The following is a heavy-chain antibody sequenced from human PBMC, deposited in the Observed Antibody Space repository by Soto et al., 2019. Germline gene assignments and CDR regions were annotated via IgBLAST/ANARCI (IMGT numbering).Heavy chain of an antibody. J-gene: IGHJ6*02. CDR3: ARACTSTTCYWGMDV. Sequence: GGSLRLSCAASGFTFSIYDFIWVRQAPGKGLVWVSYVSSGGGTMYYADSVKGRFTMSRDNAKSSVYLQMNSLRAEDTAVYYCARACTSTTCYWGMDVWGQGTTVTVSS. CDR1: GFTFSIYD. CDR2: VSSGGGTM. V-gene: IGHV3-48*03. D-gene: IGHD2-2*01.